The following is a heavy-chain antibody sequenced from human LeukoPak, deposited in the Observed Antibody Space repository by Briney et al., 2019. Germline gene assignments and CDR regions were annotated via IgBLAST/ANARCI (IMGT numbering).Heavy chain of an antibody. CDR2: INHSGST. J-gene: IGHJ4*02. Sequence: SETLSLTCAVYGGSFSGYYWSWIRQPPGKGLEWIGEINHSGSTNYNPSLKSRVTISVDTSKNQFSLKLSSVTAADTAVYYCARGRMTLVDYRGQGTLVTVSS. CDR1: GGSFSGYY. CDR3: ARGRMTLVDY. D-gene: IGHD4/OR15-4a*01. V-gene: IGHV4-34*01.